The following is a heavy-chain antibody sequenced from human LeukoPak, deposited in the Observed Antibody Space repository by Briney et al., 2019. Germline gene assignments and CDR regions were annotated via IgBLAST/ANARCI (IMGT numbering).Heavy chain of an antibody. CDR3: ARGHGYYYYMDV. D-gene: IGHD6-13*01. Sequence: GASVQVSCQASGYRFSRYGISWVRQAPGQGPEWVGWVSVFNGDTKYAQKFQGRVTVTTEISTDTAYMELSSLRSDDTGVYYCARGHGYYYYMDVWGQGTTVTVTS. V-gene: IGHV1-18*01. J-gene: IGHJ6*03. CDR2: VSVFNGDT. CDR1: GYRFSRYG.